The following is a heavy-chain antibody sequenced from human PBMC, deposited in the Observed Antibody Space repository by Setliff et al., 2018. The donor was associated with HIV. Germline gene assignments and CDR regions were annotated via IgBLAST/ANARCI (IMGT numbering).Heavy chain of an antibody. CDR1: GFTFSSYT. J-gene: IGHJ4*02. CDR2: ISISGTLI. Sequence: GGSLRLSCAASGFTFSSYTMNWVRQAPGKGLEWVSSISISGTLIYYADSVKGRFTTTRANTKNSLYLQMNRLRAEDTAVYYCATWGIVAVAGLHWGQGTLVTVSS. V-gene: IGHV3-21*01. CDR3: ATWGIVAVAGLH. D-gene: IGHD6-13*01.